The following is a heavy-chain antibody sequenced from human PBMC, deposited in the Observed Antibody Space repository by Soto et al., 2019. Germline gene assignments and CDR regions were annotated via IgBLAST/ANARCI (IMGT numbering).Heavy chain of an antibody. CDR3: ARDGSDTAMAHFDY. V-gene: IGHV1-69*13. J-gene: IGHJ4*02. CDR1: GGTFSSYA. CDR2: IIPIFGTA. Sequence: ASVKVSCKASGGTFSSYAISWVRKAPGQGLEWMGGIIPIFGTANYAQKFQGRVTITADESTSTAYMELSSLRSEDTAVYYCARDGSDTAMAHFDYWGQGTLVTVSS. D-gene: IGHD5-18*01.